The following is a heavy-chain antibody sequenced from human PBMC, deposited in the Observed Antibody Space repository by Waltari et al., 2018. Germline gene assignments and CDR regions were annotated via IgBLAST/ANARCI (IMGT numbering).Heavy chain of an antibody. Sequence: EVRLVQSGAEVEKPGESLTISCQASGYTFTHYWISWVRHLPGKGLAWMGKIDPADSETTYSPSFQGHVIISADKSSSTASLHWSSLKASDSATYYCARENYYDSSGFSVSWGQETLVTVSS. J-gene: IGHJ5*02. CDR3: ARENYYDSSGFSVS. V-gene: IGHV5-10-1*03. D-gene: IGHD3-22*01. CDR1: GYTFTHYW. CDR2: IDPADSET.